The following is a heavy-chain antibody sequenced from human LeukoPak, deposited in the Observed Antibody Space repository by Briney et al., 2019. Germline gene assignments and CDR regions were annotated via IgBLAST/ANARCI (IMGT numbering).Heavy chain of an antibody. CDR1: GGSISSYY. J-gene: IGHJ6*02. CDR3: ARVVYPYYYYGMDV. V-gene: IGHV3-11*01. Sequence: LPLTCTVSGGSISSYYMSWIRQAPGKGLEWVSYISSSGGTIHYADSVKGRFTISRDNAKNSLYLQMNSLRAEDTAVYYCARVVYPYYYYGMDVWGQGTTVTVSS. CDR2: ISSSGGTI.